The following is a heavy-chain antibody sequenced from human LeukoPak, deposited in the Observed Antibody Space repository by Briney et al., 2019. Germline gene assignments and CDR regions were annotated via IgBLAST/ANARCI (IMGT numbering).Heavy chain of an antibody. J-gene: IGHJ4*02. CDR2: ISGSGGST. V-gene: IGHV3-23*01. CDR1: GFTFSSYA. CDR3: TSGGAAMIGASFDY. Sequence: GGSLRLSCAASGFTFSSYAMSWVRQAPGKGLEWVSAISGSGGSTYYADSVKGRFTISRDNSKNTLYLQMNSPRAEDTAVYYCTSGGAAMIGASFDYWGQGTLVTVSS. D-gene: IGHD2-2*01.